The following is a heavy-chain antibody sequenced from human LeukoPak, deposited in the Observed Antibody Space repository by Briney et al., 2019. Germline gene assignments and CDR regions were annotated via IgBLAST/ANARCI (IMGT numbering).Heavy chain of an antibody. Sequence: GRSLRLSCAASGFTFSSYGIHWVRQAPGKGLDWVAYIWQDVSNKYYGDVVKGRFPIARDNSKITLYLQMNGLRAEDTAVYYCARDLGRLRDYYHYYGIDVWGQGTTVTVSS. CDR3: ARDLGRLRDYYHYYGIDV. D-gene: IGHD5-12*01. CDR2: IWQDVSNK. V-gene: IGHV3-33*01. CDR1: GFTFSSYG. J-gene: IGHJ6*02.